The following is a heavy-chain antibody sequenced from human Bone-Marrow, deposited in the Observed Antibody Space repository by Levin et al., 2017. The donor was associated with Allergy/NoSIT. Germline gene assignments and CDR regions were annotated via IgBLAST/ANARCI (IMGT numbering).Heavy chain of an antibody. J-gene: IGHJ3*02. CDR1: GYTFTGYY. CDR3: ARDLRGYCSSTSCYSVLRGYAFDS. Sequence: ASVKVSCKASGYTFTGYYMHWVRQAPGQGLEWMGWINPNSGGTNYAQKFQGRVTMTRDTSISTAYMELSRLRSDDTAVYYCARDLRGYCSSTSCYSVLRGYAFDSWGQGTMVTVSS. V-gene: IGHV1-2*02. D-gene: IGHD2-2*01. CDR2: INPNSGGT.